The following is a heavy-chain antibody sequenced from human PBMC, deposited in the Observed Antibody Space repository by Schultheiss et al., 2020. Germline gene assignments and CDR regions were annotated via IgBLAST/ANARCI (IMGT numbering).Heavy chain of an antibody. J-gene: IGHJ4*02. CDR2: IIPIFGTA. CDR3: ARGSWGEDCTGGVCYYFDY. Sequence: SVKVSCKASGGTFSSYAISWVRQAPGQGLEWMGGIIPIFGTANYAQKFQGRVTITADESTSTAYMELSSLRSEDTAVYYCARGSWGEDCTGGVCYYFDYWGQGTLVNVS. D-gene: IGHD2-8*02. CDR1: GGTFSSYA. V-gene: IGHV1-69*13.